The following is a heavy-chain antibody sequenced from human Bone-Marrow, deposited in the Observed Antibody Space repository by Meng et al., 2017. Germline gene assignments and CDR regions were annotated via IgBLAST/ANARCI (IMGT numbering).Heavy chain of an antibody. V-gene: IGHV1-69*06. Sequence: SVKVSCKASGGTFSSYAISSVRQAPGQGLEWMGGIIPVFGAANYAQTFQGRVTITADKSTSTAYIELSSLRSEDTAVYYCARYYYDSSGRYYYYYGMDAWGQGTTVTVSS. J-gene: IGHJ6*02. CDR3: ARYYYDSSGRYYYYYGMDA. CDR1: GGTFSSYA. CDR2: IIPVFGAA. D-gene: IGHD3-22*01.